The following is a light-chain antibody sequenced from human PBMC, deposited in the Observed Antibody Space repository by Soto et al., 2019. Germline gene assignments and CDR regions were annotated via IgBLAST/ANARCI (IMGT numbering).Light chain of an antibody. CDR2: DAS. Sequence: EIVLTQSPATLSLSPGERATLSCRSSQSVVSYLAWYQQKPGQAPRLLIYDASTRATGIPARFSGSGSGTDFTLTISSLEPEDFAVYFCQQRTNWPPVTFGGGTKVEIK. CDR1: QSVVSY. J-gene: IGKJ4*01. CDR3: QQRTNWPPVT. V-gene: IGKV3-11*01.